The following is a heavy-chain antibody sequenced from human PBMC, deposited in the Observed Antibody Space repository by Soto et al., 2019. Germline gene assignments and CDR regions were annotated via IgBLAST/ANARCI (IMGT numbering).Heavy chain of an antibody. CDR2: INHSGST. CDR3: ARAPAAAGSNGVDV. CDR1: GGSFSGYY. D-gene: IGHD6-13*01. Sequence: QVQLQQWGAGLLKPSETLSLTCAVYGGSFSGYYWNWIRQPPGKGLEWIGEINHSGSTNYNTSLKSRVTISVDTSKNQFSLKLSSVTAADTAVYYCARAPAAAGSNGVDVWGQGTTVTVSS. V-gene: IGHV4-34*01. J-gene: IGHJ6*02.